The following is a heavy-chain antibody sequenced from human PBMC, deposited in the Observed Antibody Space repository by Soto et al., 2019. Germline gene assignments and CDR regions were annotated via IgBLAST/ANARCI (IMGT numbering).Heavy chain of an antibody. J-gene: IGHJ6*02. CDR3: ARGGITIYDYALDV. D-gene: IGHD3-3*01. CDR2: INPGGST. Sequence: SETLSLTFAVDGRSFSGQYWGWIREAPGPGLEWLGEINPGGSTKYNPSLKSRVTISAETSRNQFSLKMSSVTAADTAVFYCARGGITIYDYALDVWGQGNTVT. V-gene: IGHV4-34*01. CDR1: GRSFSGQY.